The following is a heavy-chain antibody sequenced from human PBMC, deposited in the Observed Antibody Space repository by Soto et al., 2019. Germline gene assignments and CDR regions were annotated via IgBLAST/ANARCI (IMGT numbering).Heavy chain of an antibody. V-gene: IGHV1-18*01. Sequence: VQLVQSGGEVKKPGASVKVSCQTSGYIFSNFGVSWVRQAPGQGLEWLGWVSGNDGSTRYAPNIQGRVTMTTDSAPITSYMELMGLPSADTATYYSARDFRAYSLHYLGQGTLVSVSS. J-gene: IGHJ4*02. CDR1: GYIFSNFG. D-gene: IGHD4-4*01. CDR2: VSGNDGST. CDR3: ARDFRAYSLHY.